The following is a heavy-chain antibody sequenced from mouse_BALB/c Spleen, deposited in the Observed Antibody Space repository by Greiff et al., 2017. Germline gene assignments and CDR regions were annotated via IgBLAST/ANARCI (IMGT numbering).Heavy chain of an antibody. V-gene: IGHV1-53*01. Sequence: QVQLQQSGAELVKPGASVKLSCKASGYTFTSYYMYWVKQRPGQGLEWIGEINPGDGDTNYNGKFKGKATLTADKSSSTAYMQLSSLTSEDSAVYFCAREGNGYDGFDYWGQGTTLTVSS. CDR2: INPGDGDT. CDR1: GYTFTSYY. J-gene: IGHJ2*01. D-gene: IGHD2-2*01. CDR3: AREGNGYDGFDY.